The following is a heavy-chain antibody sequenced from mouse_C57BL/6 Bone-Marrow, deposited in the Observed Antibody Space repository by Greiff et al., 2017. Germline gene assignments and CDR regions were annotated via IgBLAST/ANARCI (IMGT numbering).Heavy chain of an antibody. J-gene: IGHJ4*01. CDR2: IIPNNGGT. Sequence: EVQLQQSGPELVKPGASVKISCKASGYTFTDYYMNWVKQSHGKSLEWIGDIIPNNGGTSYNQKFKGKATLTVDKSSSTAYMELRSLTSEDSAVYYCARSRLLDYWGQGTSVTVSS. V-gene: IGHV1-26*01. CDR3: ARSRLLDY. CDR1: GYTFTDYY.